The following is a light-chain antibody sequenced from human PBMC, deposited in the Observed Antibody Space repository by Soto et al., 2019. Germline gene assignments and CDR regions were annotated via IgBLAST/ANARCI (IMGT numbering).Light chain of an antibody. CDR3: QQYNSDRT. Sequence: DIQMTQSPSTLSASVGDRVTITCRASQSISSWLAWYQQKPGKAPKLLIYDASSLESGVPSRLSGSGSGTEFTLTISSMKPDDFATYYCQQYNSDRTFGHGTKVDIK. V-gene: IGKV1-5*01. CDR2: DAS. J-gene: IGKJ1*01. CDR1: QSISSW.